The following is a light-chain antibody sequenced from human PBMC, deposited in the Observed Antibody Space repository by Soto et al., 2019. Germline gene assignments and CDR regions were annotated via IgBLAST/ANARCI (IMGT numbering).Light chain of an antibody. J-gene: IGLJ1*01. Sequence: QSVLAQPTSVSGSPGQSITISCTGNHNDIGTYDYVSWYQQHPGRAPRLLIHGVTTRPSGISGRFSASKSGLTASLTISGLPPENEGDYYCSSFTPNRIEVLGPGTKVTVL. V-gene: IGLV2-14*03. CDR1: HNDIGTYDY. CDR2: GVT. CDR3: SSFTPNRIEV.